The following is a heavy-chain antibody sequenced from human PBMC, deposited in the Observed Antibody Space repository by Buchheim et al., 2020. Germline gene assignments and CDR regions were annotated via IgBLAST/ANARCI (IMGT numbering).Heavy chain of an antibody. D-gene: IGHD6-6*01. CDR3: ARVAARVEYYYGLDV. CDR1: GGSISSGLYY. CDR2: VYTTGSA. V-gene: IGHV4-61*02. Sequence: QVQLQQSGPGLVKPSQTLSLNCTVSGGSISSGLYYWTWIRQPAGKGLEWIGRVYTTGSANYSPALRRRVTISIDTSTYQLSLRLRSVTAADTATCYCARVAARVEYYYGLDVWGQGTT. J-gene: IGHJ6*02.